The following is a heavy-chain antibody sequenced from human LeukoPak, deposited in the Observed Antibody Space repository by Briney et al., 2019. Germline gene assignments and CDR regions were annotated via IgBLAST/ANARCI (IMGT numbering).Heavy chain of an antibody. J-gene: IGHJ5*02. Sequence: PGGSLRLSCAASGFTFSSYWMHWVRQAPGKGLVWVSRNNSDGSSTSYADSVKGRFTISRDNAKNTLYLQMNSLRAEDTAVYYCARDQSYYYAPWGQGTLVTVSS. CDR3: ARDQSYYYAP. V-gene: IGHV3-74*01. CDR1: GFTFSSYW. CDR2: NNSDGSST. D-gene: IGHD3-10*01.